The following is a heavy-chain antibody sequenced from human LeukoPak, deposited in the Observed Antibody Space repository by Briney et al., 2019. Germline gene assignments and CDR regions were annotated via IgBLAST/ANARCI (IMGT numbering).Heavy chain of an antibody. CDR3: ARRAAAGTILDYYYMDV. CDR1: GYTFTSYG. V-gene: IGHV1-2*02. D-gene: IGHD6-13*01. J-gene: IGHJ6*03. CDR2: INPNSGGT. Sequence: ASVKVSCKASGYTFTSYGISWVRQAPGQGLEWMGWINPNSGGTNYAQKFQGRVTMTRDTSISTAYMELSRLRSDDTAVYYCARRAAAGTILDYYYMDVWGKGTTVTISS.